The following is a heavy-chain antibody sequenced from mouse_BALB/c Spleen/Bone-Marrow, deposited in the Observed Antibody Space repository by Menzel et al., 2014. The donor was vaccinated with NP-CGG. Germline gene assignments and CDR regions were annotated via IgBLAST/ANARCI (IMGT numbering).Heavy chain of an antibody. CDR2: IWGDGST. CDR1: GFSFTSYG. D-gene: IGHD3-3*01. J-gene: IGHJ3*01. CDR3: RGGPWFAY. Sequence: VQLQQSGPGLAAPSQSLSITCTVSGFSFTSYGVRWVRQPPGKGLEWLGVIWGDGSTNYHSSLISRLSISKDNSKSQVFLKPNSLQTDDTATYYWRGGPWFAYWGQGTLVTVSA. V-gene: IGHV2-3*01.